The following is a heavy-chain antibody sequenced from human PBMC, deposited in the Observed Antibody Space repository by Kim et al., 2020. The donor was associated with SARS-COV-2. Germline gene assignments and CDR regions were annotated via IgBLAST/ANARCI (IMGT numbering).Heavy chain of an antibody. D-gene: IGHD3-22*01. V-gene: IGHV1-46*01. Sequence: KFQGRVTMTRDTSTSTVYMELSSLRSEDTAVYYCARDRRYYDSSCWYFDYWGQGTLVTVSS. CDR3: ARDRRYYDSSCWYFDY. J-gene: IGHJ4*02.